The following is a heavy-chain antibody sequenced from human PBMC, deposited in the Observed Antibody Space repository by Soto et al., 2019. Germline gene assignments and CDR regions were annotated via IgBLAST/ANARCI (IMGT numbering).Heavy chain of an antibody. D-gene: IGHD1-1*01. CDR2: INAGNGNT. V-gene: IGHV1-3*01. J-gene: IGHJ5*02. CDR1: GYTFTSYA. CDR3: ARDWKGAEGFDP. Sequence: ASVKVSCKASGYTFTSYAMHWVRQAPGQRLEWMGWINAGNGNTKYAQNFRGRVTMTIDTSTTTSYMELRSLTSDDTAMYFCARDWKGAEGFDPWGQGTLVTVSS.